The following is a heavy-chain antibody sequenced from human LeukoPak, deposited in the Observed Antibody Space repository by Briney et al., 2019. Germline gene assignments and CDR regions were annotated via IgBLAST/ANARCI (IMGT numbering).Heavy chain of an antibody. J-gene: IGHJ4*02. Sequence: PGGSLRLSCAASGFTFSSYAMHWVRQAPGKGLEYVSAISSNGGSTYYANSVKGRLTISRDNSKNTLYLQMGSLRAEDMAVYYCARVSGYGDSYYFDRWGQGTLVTVSS. D-gene: IGHD4-17*01. CDR1: GFTFSSYA. CDR3: ARVSGYGDSYYFDR. V-gene: IGHV3-64*01. CDR2: ISSNGGST.